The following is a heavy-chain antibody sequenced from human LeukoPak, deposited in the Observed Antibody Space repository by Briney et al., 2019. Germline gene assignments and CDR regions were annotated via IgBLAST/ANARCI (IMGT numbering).Heavy chain of an antibody. Sequence: PGGSLRLSCAASGFTSSSYWKHWVRQVPGKGLVWVSRISGDGTARNYADSVKGRFTISRDDAKNTVDLQMNSLRGEDTAVYYCVRGRGSYGWFDPWGQGTLVTVSS. J-gene: IGHJ5*02. CDR3: VRGRGSYGWFDP. CDR1: GFTSSSYW. V-gene: IGHV3-74*01. D-gene: IGHD3-10*01. CDR2: ISGDGTAR.